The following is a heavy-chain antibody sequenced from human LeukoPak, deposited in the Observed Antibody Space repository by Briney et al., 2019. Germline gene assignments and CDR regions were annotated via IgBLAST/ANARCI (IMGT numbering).Heavy chain of an antibody. D-gene: IGHD3-10*02. CDR3: ARDFMLDSYYYGMDV. V-gene: IGHV3-48*04. CDR1: GFTFSDYN. Sequence: PGGSLRLSCAGSGFTFSDYNMNWVRQAPGKGLEWVSFISSMSGTIYYADSVKGRFTISRDNAKNSLYLQMNSLRAEDTAVYYCARDFMLDSYYYGMDVWGQGTTVTVSS. J-gene: IGHJ6*02. CDR2: ISSMSGTI.